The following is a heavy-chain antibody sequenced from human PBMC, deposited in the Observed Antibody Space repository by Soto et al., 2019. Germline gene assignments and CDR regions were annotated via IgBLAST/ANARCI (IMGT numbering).Heavy chain of an antibody. D-gene: IGHD7-27*01. Sequence: GESLKISCAASGFTFSSYWMSWVRQAPGKGLEWVANIKQDGSEKYYVDSVKGRFTISRDNAKNSLYLQMNSLRAEDTALYYCARLSSWGSRYFDYWGQGTLVTVSS. CDR1: GFTFSSYW. J-gene: IGHJ4*02. CDR3: ARLSSWGSRYFDY. CDR2: IKQDGSEK. V-gene: IGHV3-7*03.